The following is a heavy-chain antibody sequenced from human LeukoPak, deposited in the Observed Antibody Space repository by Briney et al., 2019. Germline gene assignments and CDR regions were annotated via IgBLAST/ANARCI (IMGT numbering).Heavy chain of an antibody. J-gene: IGHJ5*02. CDR3: AREEDYYGSGSYCLLDP. D-gene: IGHD3-10*01. Sequence: SETLSLTRTVSGGSISSYYWSWIRQPAGKGLEGIGRIYTSGSTNYNPSLKSRVTMSVDTSKNHFSLKLSSVTAADTAVYYCAREEDYYGSGSYCLLDPWGQGTLVTVSS. CDR1: GGSISSYY. CDR2: IYTSGST. V-gene: IGHV4-4*07.